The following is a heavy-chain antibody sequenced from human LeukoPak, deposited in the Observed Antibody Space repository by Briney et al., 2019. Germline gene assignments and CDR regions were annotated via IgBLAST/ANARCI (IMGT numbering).Heavy chain of an antibody. D-gene: IGHD2-15*01. CDR3: ARGGCNDGSCHDY. CDR2: ISSGSAYI. Sequence: GGSLRLSCAASGFTFSTYSFYWVRQAPGKGLEWVSSISSGSAYIYYADSVKGRFTISRDNAKNSLSLQMNSLRVEDTAVYYCARGGCNDGSCHDYWGQGTLVTVSS. J-gene: IGHJ4*02. V-gene: IGHV3-21*01. CDR1: GFTFSTYS.